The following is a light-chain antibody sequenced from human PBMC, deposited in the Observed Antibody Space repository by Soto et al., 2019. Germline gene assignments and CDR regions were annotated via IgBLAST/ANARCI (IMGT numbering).Light chain of an antibody. CDR1: QSISSW. Sequence: DIQMTQSPSTLSASVVDRFTITFLASQSISSWLAWYQQKPGKAPKLLIYDASSLQSGVPSRFSGSGSGTDFTLTISSLQPEDFATYYCQQSYSTPRTFGQGTKVDIK. J-gene: IGKJ1*01. CDR3: QQSYSTPRT. CDR2: DAS. V-gene: IGKV1-39*01.